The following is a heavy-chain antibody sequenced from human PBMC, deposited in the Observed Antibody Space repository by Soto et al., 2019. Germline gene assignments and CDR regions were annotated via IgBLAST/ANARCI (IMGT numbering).Heavy chain of an antibody. J-gene: IGHJ1*01. CDR3: ARDSYCSGGSCYSGAEYFHH. V-gene: IGHV1-18*01. Sequence: ASVKVSCKASGYTFTSYGISWVRQAPGQGLEWKGRISAYNGNTNYAQKHQGRVTMTTDTSTSTAYMEMRSLRSDDTAVYYFARDSYCSGGSCYSGAEYFHHWGQGTLVTVSS. CDR1: GYTFTSYG. D-gene: IGHD2-15*01. CDR2: ISAYNGNT.